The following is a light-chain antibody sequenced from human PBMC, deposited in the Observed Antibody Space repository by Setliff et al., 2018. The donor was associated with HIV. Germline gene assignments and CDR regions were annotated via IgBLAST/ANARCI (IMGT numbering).Light chain of an antibody. CDR3: SSYTSSSTYV. J-gene: IGLJ1*01. CDR2: DVS. CDR1: SSDIGSYNY. V-gene: IGLV2-14*03. Sequence: QSVLTQPPSASGSPGQSVTISCTGTSSDIGSYNYVSWYQQHPGKAPKFIIYDVSQRPSGVSNRFSGSKSGNTASLTISGLQSEDEADYYCSSYTSSSTYVFGTGTKVTVL.